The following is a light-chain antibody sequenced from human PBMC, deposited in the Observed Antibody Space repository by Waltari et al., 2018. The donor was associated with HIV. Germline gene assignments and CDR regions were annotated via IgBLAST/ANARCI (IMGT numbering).Light chain of an antibody. CDR2: KDI. CDR1: ILSKQY. Sequence: SYELTQPPSVSVPPGQTARITCSGDILSKQYAYWYQQKPGQAPVQIIDKDIERPSGIPERFSGSSSGTTVTLTISGVQAEDEADYYCQSGDSSTTSVGGGTKLTVL. V-gene: IGLV3-25*03. J-gene: IGLJ2*01. CDR3: QSGDSSTTS.